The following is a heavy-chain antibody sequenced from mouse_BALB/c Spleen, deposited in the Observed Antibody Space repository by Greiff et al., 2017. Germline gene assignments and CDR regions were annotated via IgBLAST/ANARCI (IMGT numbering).Heavy chain of an antibody. J-gene: IGHJ3*01. D-gene: IGHD2-4*01. CDR3: ARSKEYYDYDGSGFAY. Sequence: VKLVESGPELVKPGALVRISCKASGYTFTSYDINWVKQRPGQGLEWIGWIYPGASSTKNNEKFTGKARLTADKSSCTACLQLSSLTSENSAVYFCARSKEYYDYDGSGFAYWGQGTLVTVSA. CDR1: GYTFTSYD. V-gene: IGHV1S56*01. CDR2: IYPGASST.